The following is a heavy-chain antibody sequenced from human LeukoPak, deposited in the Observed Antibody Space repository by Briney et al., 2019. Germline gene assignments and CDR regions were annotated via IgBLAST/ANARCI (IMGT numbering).Heavy chain of an antibody. CDR1: GFTFSSYA. CDR2: ISGSGGST. D-gene: IGHD6-19*01. CDR3: ANRAGTYSSGWYGAAGGLFDY. V-gene: IGHV3-23*01. J-gene: IGHJ4*02. Sequence: PGGSLRLSCAASGFTFSSYAMSWVRQAPGKGLEWVSAISGSGGSTYYADSVKGRFTISRDNSKNTLYLQMNSLRAEDTAVYYCANRAGTYSSGWYGAAGGLFDYWGQGTLVTVSS.